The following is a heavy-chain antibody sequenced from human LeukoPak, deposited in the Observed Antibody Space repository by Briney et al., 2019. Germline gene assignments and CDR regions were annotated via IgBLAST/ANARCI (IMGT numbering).Heavy chain of an antibody. D-gene: IGHD3-10*01. Sequence: SVKVSCKASGGTFSSYAISWVRQAPGQGLEWVGGIIPIFGTANYAQKFQGRVTITADKSTSTAYMELSSLRSEDTAVYYCARDRHGYYGSGSYYNPYGMDVWGKGTTVTVSS. CDR2: IIPIFGTA. CDR1: GGTFSSYA. V-gene: IGHV1-69*06. CDR3: ARDRHGYYGSGSYYNPYGMDV. J-gene: IGHJ6*04.